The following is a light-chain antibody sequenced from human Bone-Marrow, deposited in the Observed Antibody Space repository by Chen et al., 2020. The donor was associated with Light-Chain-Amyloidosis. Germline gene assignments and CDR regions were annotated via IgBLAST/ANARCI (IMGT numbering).Light chain of an antibody. Sequence: NFMLTQPHSVSESPGKTVIISCTRSSGSIATNYVQWYQQRPGSSPTTVIYEDDQRPSGVPDRFSGSIDSSSNSASLPLSGLKTEEEADYYCQSYQGSSQGVFGGGTKLTVL. CDR1: SGSIATNY. CDR3: QSYQGSSQGV. J-gene: IGLJ3*02. CDR2: EDD. V-gene: IGLV6-57*01.